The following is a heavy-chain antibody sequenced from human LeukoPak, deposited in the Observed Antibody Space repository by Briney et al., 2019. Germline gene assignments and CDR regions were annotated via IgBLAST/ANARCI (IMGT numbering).Heavy chain of an antibody. CDR2: IQYSGST. CDR1: GGSINSYY. J-gene: IGHJ6*03. CDR3: ARSAMVRTYYYYYMDV. V-gene: IGHV4-59*01. D-gene: IGHD5-18*01. Sequence: SETLSLTCIVSGGSINSYYWTWIRQPPGKGLEWIGYIQYSGSTNYNPSLKSRVTISVDTSKNQFSLKLSSVTAADTAVYYCARSAMVRTYYYYYMDVWGKGTTVTVSS.